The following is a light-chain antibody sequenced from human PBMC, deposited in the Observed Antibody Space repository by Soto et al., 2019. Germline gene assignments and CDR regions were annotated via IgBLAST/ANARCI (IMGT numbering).Light chain of an antibody. Sequence: QSVLTQPASASGSPGQSITISCTGTSSDVGLYTYVSWYQQHPGKAPKLLIYEVTNRPSGVSHRFSGSKSGSTASLTISGLQAEDEADYFCSSFTSSNSEVFGTGTKVTVL. J-gene: IGLJ1*01. V-gene: IGLV2-14*01. CDR2: EVT. CDR3: SSFTSSNSEV. CDR1: SSDVGLYTY.